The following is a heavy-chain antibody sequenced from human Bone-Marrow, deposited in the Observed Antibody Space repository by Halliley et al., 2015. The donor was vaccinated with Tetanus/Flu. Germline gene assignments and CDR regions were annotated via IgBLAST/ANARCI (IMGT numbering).Heavy chain of an antibody. CDR3: ARSSGYDFYYLGMDV. CDR2: IYHGGST. J-gene: IGHJ6*02. V-gene: IGHV4-4*02. Sequence: SLRLSCVVSGGSISTGNWWTWVHQPPGKGLEWIGAIYHGGSTDYNPSLKSRVTISVDKSNNRFSLKLNSVTAADTAIYYCARSSGYDFYYLGMDVWGQGTTVIVSS. D-gene: IGHD5-12*01. CDR1: GGSISTGNW.